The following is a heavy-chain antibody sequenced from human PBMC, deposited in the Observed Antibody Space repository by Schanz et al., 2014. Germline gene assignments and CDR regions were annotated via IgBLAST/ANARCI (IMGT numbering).Heavy chain of an antibody. CDR3: ARANYRRKINFDY. J-gene: IGHJ4*02. D-gene: IGHD3-10*01. CDR2: IWYDENNK. Sequence: QVQLLQFGGGVVQPGRSLRLSCAASGFIFSSYGMHWVRQAPGKGLEWVAVIWYDENNKYYADSVKGRFTMSRDNSKNTLYLQMNSLRAEDTAVYYCARANYRRKINFDYWGRGTLVTVSS. V-gene: IGHV3-33*01. CDR1: GFIFSSYG.